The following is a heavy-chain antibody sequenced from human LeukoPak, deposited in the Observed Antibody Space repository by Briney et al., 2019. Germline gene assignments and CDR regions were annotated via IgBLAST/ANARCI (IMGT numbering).Heavy chain of an antibody. CDR1: GFTFATYS. CDR3: VKDRVPDSGWSFDV. Sequence: GGSLRLSCTTSGFTFATYSMSWVRQAPGQGLEWVASIFGSASKIYHADSVKGRFTVSRANSKNTLYLQMNGLRVEDTALYYCVKDRVPDSGWSFDVWGRGTMVTVSA. D-gene: IGHD6-19*01. V-gene: IGHV3-23*01. J-gene: IGHJ3*01. CDR2: IFGSASKI.